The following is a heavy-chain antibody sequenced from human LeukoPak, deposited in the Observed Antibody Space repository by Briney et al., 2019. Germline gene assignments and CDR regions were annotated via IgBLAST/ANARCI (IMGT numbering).Heavy chain of an antibody. V-gene: IGHV3-30*02. CDR1: GFTFSIYG. J-gene: IGHJ4*02. D-gene: IGHD2-8*01. Sequence: GGSLRLSCAPSGFTFSIYGMHCVPQAPGKGLECVSIICYDGSNKYYAHSVKGRFTISRDNSNNTLYLKMNSLRAEDTAVYYCAKDREWWSPLDSWGQGTLVTVSS. CDR2: ICYDGSNK. CDR3: AKDREWWSPLDS.